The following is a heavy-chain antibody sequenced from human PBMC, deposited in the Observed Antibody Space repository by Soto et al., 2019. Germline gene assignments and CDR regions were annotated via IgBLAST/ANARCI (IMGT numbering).Heavy chain of an antibody. J-gene: IGHJ4*02. Sequence: EVQLLESGGGLVQPGGSLRLSCAASGFTFSSYAMSWVRQAPGKGLEWVSAISGSGGSTYYADSVKGRFTISRDNSKNTLDLQMNSLRAEDTAVYYCAKDETPYCTNGVCYNPFIDYWGQGTLVTVSS. CDR3: AKDETPYCTNGVCYNPFIDY. V-gene: IGHV3-23*01. D-gene: IGHD2-8*01. CDR1: GFTFSSYA. CDR2: ISGSGGST.